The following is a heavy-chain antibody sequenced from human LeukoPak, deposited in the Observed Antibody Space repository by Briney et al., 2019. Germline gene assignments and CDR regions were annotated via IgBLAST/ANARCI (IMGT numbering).Heavy chain of an antibody. Sequence: PGGSLRLSCAASGFTLSSYEMNWVRQAPGKGLEWVSYISSSGSTIYYADSVKGRFTISRDISKNTMYLQMNSLRAEDTAIYYCARAGGQYYYGSGITGGYFDYWGQGTLVTVSS. V-gene: IGHV3-48*03. CDR1: GFTLSSYE. CDR3: ARAGGQYYYGSGITGGYFDY. CDR2: ISSSGSTI. J-gene: IGHJ4*02. D-gene: IGHD3-10*01.